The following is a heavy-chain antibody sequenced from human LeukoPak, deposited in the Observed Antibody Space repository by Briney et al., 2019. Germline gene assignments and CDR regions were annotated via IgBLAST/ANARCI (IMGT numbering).Heavy chain of an antibody. D-gene: IGHD3-16*01. J-gene: IGHJ5*02. V-gene: IGHV6-1*01. CDR1: GDSVSSNSAG. Sequence: SQTLSLTCAISGDSVSSNSAGWSWIRQSPSRGLEWLGRTYYRSKWYYDYAASVKSRITINPGTSKNQFSLQLNSVTPEDTAVYYCARGGGAIATWGQGTLVTVSS. CDR3: ARGGGAIAT. CDR2: TYYRSKWYY.